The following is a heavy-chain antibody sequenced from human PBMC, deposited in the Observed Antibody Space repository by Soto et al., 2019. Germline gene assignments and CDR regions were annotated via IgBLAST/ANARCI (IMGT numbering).Heavy chain of an antibody. V-gene: IGHV3-15*01. J-gene: IGHJ4*02. D-gene: IGHD3-22*01. CDR2: IKSKTDGGTT. Sequence: GGSLRLSCAASGFTFSNAWMSWVRQAPGKGLEWVGRIKSKTDGGTTDYAAPVKGRFTISRDDSKNTLYLQMNSLKAEDTAHYYCASFDSSVYAWGQGTLVTVSS. CDR3: ASFDSSVYA. CDR1: GFTFSNAW.